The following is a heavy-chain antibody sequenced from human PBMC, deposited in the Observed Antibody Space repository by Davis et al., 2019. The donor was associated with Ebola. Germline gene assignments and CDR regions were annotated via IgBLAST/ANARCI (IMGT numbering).Heavy chain of an antibody. CDR1: GYTFTSYY. Sequence: AASVKVSCKASGYTFTSYYMHWVRQAPGQGLEWMGIINPSGGSTSYAQKFQGRVTMTTDTSTSTAYMELRSLRSEDTAVYYCARVNWTQGIGYNWFDPWGQGTLVTVSS. J-gene: IGHJ5*02. CDR3: ARVNWTQGIGYNWFDP. D-gene: IGHD1-20*01. CDR2: INPSGGST. V-gene: IGHV1-46*01.